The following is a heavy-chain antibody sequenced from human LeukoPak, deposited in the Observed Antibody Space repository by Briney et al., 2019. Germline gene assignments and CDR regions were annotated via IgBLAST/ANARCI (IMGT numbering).Heavy chain of an antibody. Sequence: GGSLRLSCAVSGFTFSRYTMHWVRQAPGQGLEWVAVISYDGSNKYYADSVKGRFTISRDNSKNTLYLQMNSLRAEDTAVYYCARVGTTWELLFPFDYWGQGTLVTVSS. V-gene: IGHV3-30-3*01. D-gene: IGHD1-26*01. J-gene: IGHJ4*02. CDR1: GFTFSRYT. CDR2: ISYDGSNK. CDR3: ARVGTTWELLFPFDY.